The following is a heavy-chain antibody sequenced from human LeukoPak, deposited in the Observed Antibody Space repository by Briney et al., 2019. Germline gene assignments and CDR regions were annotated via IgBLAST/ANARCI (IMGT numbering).Heavy chain of an antibody. V-gene: IGHV1-69*13. CDR2: IIPIFGTA. J-gene: IGHJ6*02. CDR3: AAGGVITGTPGYYYGMDV. Sequence: SVKVSCKASGYTFTGYYLYWVRQAPGQGLEWMGGIIPIFGTANYAQKFQGRVTITADESTSTAYMELSSLRSEDTAVYYCAAGGVITGTPGYYYGMDVWGQGTTVTVSS. CDR1: GYTFTGYY. D-gene: IGHD1-20*01.